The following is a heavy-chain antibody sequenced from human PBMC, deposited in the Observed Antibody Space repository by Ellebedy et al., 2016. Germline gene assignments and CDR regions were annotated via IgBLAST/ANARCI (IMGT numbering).Heavy chain of an antibody. CDR3: ARVTNYAFDV. J-gene: IGHJ3*01. D-gene: IGHD5-24*01. V-gene: IGHV1-3*01. Sequence: ASVKVSXXASGFTFTNYAIHWLRQAPGQRPEWMGWIDAARGNTEYSPHFQDRVTITRQTAASTTYMQLTSLRSEDTAVYYCARVTNYAFDVWGQGTMVMVSS. CDR2: IDAARGNT. CDR1: GFTFTNYA.